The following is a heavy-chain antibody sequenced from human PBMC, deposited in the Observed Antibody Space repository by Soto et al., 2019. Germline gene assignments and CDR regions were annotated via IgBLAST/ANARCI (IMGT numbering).Heavy chain of an antibody. CDR3: ARRRYYDILTGYNDY. Sequence: KGLGESLKISCKGSGYSFTSYWIGWVRQMPGKGLECMGIIYPGDSDTRYSPSFQGQVTISADKSISTAYLHWSSLKASDTAIYYCARRRYYDILTGYNDYWGQGTLVTVSS. J-gene: IGHJ4*02. CDR1: GYSFTSYW. CDR2: IYPGDSDT. D-gene: IGHD3-9*01. V-gene: IGHV5-51*01.